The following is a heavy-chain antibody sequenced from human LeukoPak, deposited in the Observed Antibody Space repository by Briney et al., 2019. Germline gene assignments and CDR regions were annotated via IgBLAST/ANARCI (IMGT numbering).Heavy chain of an antibody. J-gene: IGHJ6*03. CDR2: ISSSRSYI. D-gene: IGHD2-2*01. CDR1: GFTVSSNY. V-gene: IGHV3-21*01. CDR3: ARDPSGYCSSTGCYFIYYYYMDV. Sequence: GGSLRLSCAASGFTVSSNYMSWVRQAPGKGLEWVSSISSSRSYIYYADSVKGRFTISRDNAKNSLYLQMNSLRAEDTAVYYCARDPSGYCSSTGCYFIYYYYMDVWGKGTTATVSS.